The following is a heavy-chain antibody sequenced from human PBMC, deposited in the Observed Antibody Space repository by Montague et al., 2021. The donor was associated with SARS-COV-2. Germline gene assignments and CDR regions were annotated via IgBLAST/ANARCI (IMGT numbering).Heavy chain of an antibody. CDR3: ARRSRVVTAIWALRTSLTSWFDP. V-gene: IGHV4-34*01. Sequence: SETLSLTCAVYGGSFSGYSWSWIRQPPGKGLEWIGEINHSGSTXXXPSXXXRVTISVDTSKNQFSLRLSSVTAADTAVYYCARRSRVVTAIWALRTSLTSWFDPWGQGTLVTVSS. CDR1: GGSFSGYS. D-gene: IGHD2-21*02. CDR2: INHSGST. J-gene: IGHJ5*02.